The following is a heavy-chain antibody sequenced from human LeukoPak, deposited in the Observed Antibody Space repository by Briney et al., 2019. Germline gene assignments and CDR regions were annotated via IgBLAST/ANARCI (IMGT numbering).Heavy chain of an antibody. Sequence: GRSLRLSCAASGFTFDDYAMHWVRQAPGKGLEWVSGISWSSGSIGYADSVKGRFTISRDNSKNTLYLQMNSLRAEDTAVYFCARVDWEGSGTYYFDSWGQGTLVTVSS. CDR1: GFTFDDYA. V-gene: IGHV3-9*01. CDR2: ISWSSGSI. J-gene: IGHJ4*02. CDR3: ARVDWEGSGTYYFDS. D-gene: IGHD1-26*01.